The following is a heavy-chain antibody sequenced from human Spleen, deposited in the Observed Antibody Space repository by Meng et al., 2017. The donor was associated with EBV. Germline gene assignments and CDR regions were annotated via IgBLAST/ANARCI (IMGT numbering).Heavy chain of an antibody. D-gene: IGHD3-10*01. J-gene: IGHJ4*02. CDR1: GFTFTGYV. V-gene: IGHV1-18*01. CDR3: ARDYGSFTDS. CDR2: ITVYSGDT. Sequence: QVRLVQPGDEVKKPGASVKVSCKASGFTFTGYVISWVRQAPAQGLEWMGWITVYSGDTNYAQNFQDRVTMTTDTSSNTAYLELRSLRSDDTAVYYCARDYGSFTDSWGQGTLVTVSS.